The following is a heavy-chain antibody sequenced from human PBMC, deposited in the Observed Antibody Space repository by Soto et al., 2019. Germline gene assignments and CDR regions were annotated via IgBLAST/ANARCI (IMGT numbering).Heavy chain of an antibody. CDR1: AYTFTGYY. V-gene: IGHV1-2*04. CDR3: ARDRNCSGGSCFDY. D-gene: IGHD2-15*01. CDR2: INPNSGGT. Sequence: ASVRVSCKASAYTFTGYYMHWVRQSPGQGLEWMGWINPNSGGTNYAQKFQGWVTMTRDTSISTAYMELSRLRSDDTAVYYCARDRNCSGGSCFDYWGQGTLVTVSS. J-gene: IGHJ4*02.